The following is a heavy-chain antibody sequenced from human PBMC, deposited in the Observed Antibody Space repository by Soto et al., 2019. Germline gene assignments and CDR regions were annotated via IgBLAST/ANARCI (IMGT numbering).Heavy chain of an antibody. J-gene: IGHJ4*02. CDR3: ARDLCRSTSCYTV. V-gene: IGHV4-31*03. D-gene: IGHD2-2*02. CDR2: IYYSGST. CDR1: GGSISIGGYY. Sequence: SDTLSLTCTVSGGSISIGGYYWSWILHHPGKGLEWIGYIYYSGSTYYNPSLKSRVTISVDTSKNQFSLKLSSVTAADTAVYYCARDLCRSTSCYTVWGQGTLVTVSS.